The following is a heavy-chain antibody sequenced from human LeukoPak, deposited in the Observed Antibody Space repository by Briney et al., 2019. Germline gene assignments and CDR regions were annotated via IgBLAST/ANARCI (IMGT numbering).Heavy chain of an antibody. CDR1: GVSISNGDHY. D-gene: IGHD6-13*01. V-gene: IGHV4-31*03. CDR2: IYYSGST. Sequence: SETLSLTCTVSGVSISNGDHYWSWIRRHPGKGLEWIGHIYYSGSTYYNPSLKSRGIISVETSKNQFSLKLSSVTAADTAVYYCASSIAAAGPFDYWGQGTLVTVSS. J-gene: IGHJ4*02. CDR3: ASSIAAAGPFDY.